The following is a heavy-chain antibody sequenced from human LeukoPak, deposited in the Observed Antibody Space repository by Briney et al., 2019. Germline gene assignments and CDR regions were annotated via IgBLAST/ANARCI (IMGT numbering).Heavy chain of an antibody. J-gene: IGHJ4*02. CDR1: GGSFSGYY. CDR3: AGGAFKLAH. V-gene: IGHV4-34*01. CDR2: INHSGST. Sequence: KPSETLSLTCAVYGGSFSGYYWSWIRQPPGKGLEWIGEINHSGSTNYNPSLKSRVTISVDTSKNQFSLKLSSVTAADTAVYYCAGGAFKLAHWGQGTLVTVSS. D-gene: IGHD2/OR15-2a*01.